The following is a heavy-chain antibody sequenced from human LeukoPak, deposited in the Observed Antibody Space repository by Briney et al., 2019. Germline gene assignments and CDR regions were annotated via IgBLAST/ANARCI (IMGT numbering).Heavy chain of an antibody. CDR3: AKWGPYDILTGRVN. J-gene: IGHJ4*02. D-gene: IGHD3-9*01. CDR2: IKPDESEK. Sequence: QPGGSLRLSCAASGFTFSNYWMTWVRQAPGKGLEWVANIKPDESEKYYVGSVKGRFTISRDNAKNSLYLQMNSLRAEDSALYYCAKWGPYDILTGRVNWGQGTLVTVSS. CDR1: GFTFSNYW. V-gene: IGHV3-7*03.